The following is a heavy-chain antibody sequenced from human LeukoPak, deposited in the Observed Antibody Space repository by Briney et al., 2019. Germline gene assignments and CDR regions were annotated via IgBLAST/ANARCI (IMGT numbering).Heavy chain of an antibody. D-gene: IGHD1-14*01. V-gene: IGHV1-8*01. CDR3: ARGSYRFDF. CDR1: GYTFTSYE. CDR2: MNLNFGTT. Sequence: ASVRVSCKASGYTFTSYEINWVRQATGQGLEWVGWMNLNFGTTGNAQRFQGRVTLTRNTSISTAYMELSSLTSDDTAVYYCARGSYRFDFWGQGTLVAVSS. J-gene: IGHJ5*01.